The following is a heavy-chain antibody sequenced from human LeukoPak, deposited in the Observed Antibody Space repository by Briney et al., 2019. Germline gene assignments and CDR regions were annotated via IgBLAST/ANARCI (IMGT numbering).Heavy chain of an antibody. CDR3: ARDDGDY. Sequence: ASVKVSCKASGYTFANFGINWVRQAPGQGLEWMGWISAYNVNTSYTQKFQGRVTVTTDTSTGTAYMELRSLRSDDTAVYYCARDDGDYWGQGTLVTVSS. CDR1: GYTFANFG. V-gene: IGHV1-18*01. CDR2: ISAYNVNT. J-gene: IGHJ4*02.